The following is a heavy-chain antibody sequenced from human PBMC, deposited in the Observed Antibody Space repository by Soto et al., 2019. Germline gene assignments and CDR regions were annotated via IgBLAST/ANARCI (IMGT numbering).Heavy chain of an antibody. CDR3: ALLAFTDDAVRDY. CDR1: GGPLSTYG. J-gene: IGHJ4*01. V-gene: IGHV1-69*01. CDR2: ISPVVGTT. D-gene: IGHD2-2*01. Sequence: QVQLVQSGAEVKKPASSVTVSCKASGGPLSTYGISWVRQAPGQGLEYMGGISPVVGTTNYAQRCQGRLTITADESASTTYMELSSLISADTATYYFALLAFTDDAVRDYWGHGTLVTVSS.